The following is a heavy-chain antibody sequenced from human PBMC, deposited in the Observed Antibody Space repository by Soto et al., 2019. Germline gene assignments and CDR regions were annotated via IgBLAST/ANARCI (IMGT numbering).Heavy chain of an antibody. J-gene: IGHJ4*02. V-gene: IGHV3-48*01. CDR1: GFTFSSYS. D-gene: IGHD6-19*01. CDR3: ASDGRDSSGWYEDY. CDR2: ISSSSSTI. Sequence: EVQLVESGGGLVQPGGSLRLSCAASGFTFSSYSMNWVRQAPGKGLEWVSYISSSSSTIYYADSVKGRFTISRDNAKNSLYLQMNSLRAEDTAVYYCASDGRDSSGWYEDYWGQGTLVTVSS.